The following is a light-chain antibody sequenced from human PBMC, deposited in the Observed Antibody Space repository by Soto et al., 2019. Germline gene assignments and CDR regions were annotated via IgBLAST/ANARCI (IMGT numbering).Light chain of an antibody. J-gene: IGLJ1*01. V-gene: IGLV2-14*01. Sequence: QSALTQPASVSGSPGQSITISCTGTSSDVGGYNYVSWYQQHPGKAPKLMIYDVSHRPSGVSNRFSGSKSGTTASLTISGLQADDEADYCCSSYTSSSLYVFGTGTKLTVL. CDR2: DVS. CDR3: SSYTSSSLYV. CDR1: SSDVGGYNY.